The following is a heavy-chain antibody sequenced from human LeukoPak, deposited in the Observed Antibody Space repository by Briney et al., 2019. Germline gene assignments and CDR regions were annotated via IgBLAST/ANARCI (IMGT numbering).Heavy chain of an antibody. D-gene: IGHD4-23*01. CDR1: GYTFTSYY. V-gene: IGHV1-46*01. CDR3: ARERGPSTVVTPVRAFDI. Sequence: GASVKVSCKASGYTFTSYYMHWVRQAPGQGLEWMGIINPSGGSTSYAQKFQGRVTMTTDTSTSTAYMELSSLRSEDTAVYYCARERGPSTVVTPVRAFDIWGQGTMVTVSS. CDR2: INPSGGST. J-gene: IGHJ3*02.